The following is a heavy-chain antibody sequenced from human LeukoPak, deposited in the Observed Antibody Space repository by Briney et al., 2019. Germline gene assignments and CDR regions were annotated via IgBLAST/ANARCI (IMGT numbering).Heavy chain of an antibody. V-gene: IGHV4-34*01. D-gene: IGHD5-18*01. CDR2: INHSGST. CDR3: ARRGYSYGRNDAFDI. CDR1: GGSFSGYY. J-gene: IGHJ3*02. Sequence: SETLSLTCAVYGGSFSGYYWSWIRQPPGKGLEWIGEINHSGSTNYNPSLKSRVTISVDTSENQFSLKLSSVTAADTAVYYCARRGYSYGRNDAFDIWGQGTMVTVSS.